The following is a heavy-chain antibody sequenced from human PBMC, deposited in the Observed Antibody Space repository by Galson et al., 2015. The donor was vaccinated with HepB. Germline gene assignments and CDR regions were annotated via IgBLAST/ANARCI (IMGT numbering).Heavy chain of an antibody. D-gene: IGHD6-19*01. CDR1: GFSFSTYG. CDR3: ARDANWLAGWRYYFDY. J-gene: IGHJ4*02. V-gene: IGHV3-33*01. Sequence: SLRLSCAASGFSFSTYGMHWVRQAPGKGLEWVAVLWYDGSNKYYADSVKGRFTISRDNSKNTLYLQMNSLRAEDTAVYYCARDANWLAGWRYYFDYWGQGTLVTVSS. CDR2: LWYDGSNK.